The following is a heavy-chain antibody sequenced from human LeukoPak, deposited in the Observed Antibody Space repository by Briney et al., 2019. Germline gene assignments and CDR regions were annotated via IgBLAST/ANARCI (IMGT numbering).Heavy chain of an antibody. D-gene: IGHD2-2*02. V-gene: IGHV5-51*01. Sequence: GESLQTSSKGSGYRFTSYWIGWVRHLPGKGLEWMGIIYTGGSDTRYSTSFQGQVTISADKSISTAYLQWSSLKASDSAMYYCAIAEDSSTSCYRCFDYWGQGNLVTVSS. CDR3: AIAEDSSTSCYRCFDY. CDR1: GYRFTSYW. CDR2: IYTGGSDT. J-gene: IGHJ4*02.